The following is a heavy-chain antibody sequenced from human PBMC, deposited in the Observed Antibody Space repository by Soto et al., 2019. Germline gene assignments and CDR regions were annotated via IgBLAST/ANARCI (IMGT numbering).Heavy chain of an antibody. CDR3: VRGADRYKCGF. CDR1: GCSISSRGYY. D-gene: IGHD2-21*02. J-gene: IGHJ4*02. V-gene: IGHV4-39*07. CDR2: IYYSGST. Sequence: SETLSLTCTFSGCSISSRGYYWGWIRQPPGKGLEWIGTIYYSGSTYYNPSLKSRVTISVDTSKNQVSLELSSVTVADTAVYYCVRGADRYKCGFWGQGTLVTVSS.